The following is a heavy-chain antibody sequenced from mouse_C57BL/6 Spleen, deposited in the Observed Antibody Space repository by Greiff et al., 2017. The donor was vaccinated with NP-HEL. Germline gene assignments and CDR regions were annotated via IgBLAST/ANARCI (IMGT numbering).Heavy chain of an antibody. Sequence: QVQLQQPGAELVKPGASVKLSCKASGYTFTSYWMHWVKQRPGRGLEWIGRIDPNSGGTKYKEKFKSKATLTVDKTTSTAYMQLSSLTSEDSAVYDCAIAGEGYYDYDGYAMDYWGQGTSVTVSS. J-gene: IGHJ4*01. D-gene: IGHD2-4*01. CDR2: IDPNSGGT. CDR3: AIAGEGYYDYDGYAMDY. V-gene: IGHV1-72*01. CDR1: GYTFTSYW.